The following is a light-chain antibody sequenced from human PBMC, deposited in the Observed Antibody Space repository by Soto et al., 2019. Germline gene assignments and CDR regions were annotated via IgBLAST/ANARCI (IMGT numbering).Light chain of an antibody. CDR2: EVS. V-gene: IGLV2-14*01. CDR3: SSYRSSGTLVV. Sequence: SARTQPASVSGSPGKSITISCTGPRSDVGGSKYVSWYRQYPGKAPKVMIYEVSDRPAGVSNRFSGSKSGNTASLTISGLQAEDEADYYCSSYRSSGTLVVFGSGTKLTVL. CDR1: RSDVGGSKY. J-gene: IGLJ1*01.